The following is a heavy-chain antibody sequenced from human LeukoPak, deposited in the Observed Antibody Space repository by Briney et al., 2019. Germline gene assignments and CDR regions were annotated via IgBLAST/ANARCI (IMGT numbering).Heavy chain of an antibody. D-gene: IGHD4-17*01. CDR1: GGSISSSSYY. Sequence: SETLSLTCTVSGGSISSSSYYWGWIRQPPGKGLEWIGSIYYSGSTYYNPSLKSRVTISVDTSKNQFSLKLSSETAADTAVYYCARHTVTRSIDYWGQGTLVTVSS. V-gene: IGHV4-39*07. CDR3: ARHTVTRSIDY. CDR2: IYYSGST. J-gene: IGHJ4*02.